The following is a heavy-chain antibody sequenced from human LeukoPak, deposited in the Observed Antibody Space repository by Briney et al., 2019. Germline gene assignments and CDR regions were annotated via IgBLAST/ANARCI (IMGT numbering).Heavy chain of an antibody. CDR2: IYYIRNT. CDR1: GGSVGSAGYY. D-gene: IGHD1-26*01. J-gene: IGHJ4*02. Sequence: SETLSLTCTVSGGSVGSAGYYWSWIRQPPGGGLEWIGYIYYIRNTNYNPSLKSRVTMPLDPSKNQFSLKLNAVTAADTAVYYCARTQSQSGSYRYYFGYWGQGTLVTVSS. CDR3: ARTQSQSGSYRYYFGY. V-gene: IGHV4-61*08.